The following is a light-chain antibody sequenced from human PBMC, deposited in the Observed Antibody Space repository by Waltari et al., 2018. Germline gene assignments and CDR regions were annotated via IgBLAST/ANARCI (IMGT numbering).Light chain of an antibody. CDR2: AGS. CDR1: QNSVTN. J-gene: IGKJ1*01. V-gene: IGKV3-15*01. Sequence: EIVMTQSPAILSVSPGERVTLSCRASQNSVTNLAWYQQKAGQPPRFLIYAGSTGASGTPVRFSGSGSRTEFTLTISSLQSEDAAVYYCKEFNNWPPWTFGQGTKVEI. CDR3: KEFNNWPPWT.